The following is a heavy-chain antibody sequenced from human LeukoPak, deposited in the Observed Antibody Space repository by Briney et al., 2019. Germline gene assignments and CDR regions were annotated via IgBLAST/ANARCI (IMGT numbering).Heavy chain of an antibody. D-gene: IGHD1-26*01. CDR3: ARYRPGATGSNAFDI. J-gene: IGHJ3*02. CDR1: GGTFSSYA. CDR2: IIPIFGTA. Sequence: EASVKVSXKASGGTFSSYAISWVRQAPGQGLEWMGRIIPIFGTAKYAQKFQGRVTSTTDESTSTPYIELSSLRAEDTAVYYCARYRPGATGSNAFDIWGQGTMVTVSS. V-gene: IGHV1-69*05.